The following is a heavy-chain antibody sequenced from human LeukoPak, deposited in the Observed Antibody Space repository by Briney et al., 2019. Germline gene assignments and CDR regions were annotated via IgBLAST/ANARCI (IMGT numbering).Heavy chain of an antibody. D-gene: IGHD6-6*01. CDR2: VSGRGTTK. V-gene: IGHV3-48*03. CDR1: GFTFSNFE. Sequence: GGSLRLSCAASGFTFSNFEINWVRQAPGKGLEWVSYVSGRGTTKYYTGSVEGRFTISRDNAKNSVYLRMNSLRVEDTAVYYCAAVEYTSVDYWGQGTLVTVSS. CDR3: AAVEYTSVDY. J-gene: IGHJ4*02.